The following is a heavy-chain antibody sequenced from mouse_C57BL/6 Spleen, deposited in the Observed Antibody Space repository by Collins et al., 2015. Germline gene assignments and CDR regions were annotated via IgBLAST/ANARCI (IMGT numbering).Heavy chain of an antibody. CDR2: INPDSSTI. CDR1: GFDFSRYW. V-gene: IGHV4-1*02. D-gene: IGHD1-1*01. CDR3: ARGLLRSPYAMDY. J-gene: IGHJ4*01. Sequence: EVKLLESGGGLVQPGGSLKLSCAASGFDFSRYWMSWVRQAPGKGLEWIGEINPDSSTINYTPSLKDKFIISRDNAKNTLYLQMSKVRSEDTALYYCARGLLRSPYAMDYWGQGTSVTVSS.